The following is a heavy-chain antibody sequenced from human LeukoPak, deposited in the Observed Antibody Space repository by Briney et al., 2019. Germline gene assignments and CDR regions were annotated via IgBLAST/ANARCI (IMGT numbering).Heavy chain of an antibody. V-gene: IGHV1-3*01. D-gene: IGHD1-26*01. CDR3: ARQGGGPYSGSPFDY. CDR1: GYTFTTYA. Sequence: VASVKVSCKASGYTFTTYAMHWVRQAPGQRLEWMGWINAGNGNTKYSQKFQGRVTITRDASASTAYMELSSLRSGDTAVYYCARQGGGPYSGSPFDYWGQGTLVTVSS. CDR2: INAGNGNT. J-gene: IGHJ4*02.